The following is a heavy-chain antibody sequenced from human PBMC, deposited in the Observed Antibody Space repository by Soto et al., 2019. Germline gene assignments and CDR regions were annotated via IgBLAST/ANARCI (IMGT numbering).Heavy chain of an antibody. CDR1: GFTFSNYA. V-gene: IGHV3-30-3*01. CDR3: AKDPGVGYCSGGSCYVPDF. J-gene: IGHJ4*02. Sequence: QVHLVDSGGGVVQPGRSLRLSCAASGFTFSNYAMHWVRQAPGKGLEWVALLCFDGSNEYYADSVKGRFTISRDNTNNMLFLQMNSLRPEDTAVYYCAKDPGVGYCSGGSCYVPDFWGQGTLVTVSS. D-gene: IGHD2-15*01. CDR2: LCFDGSNE.